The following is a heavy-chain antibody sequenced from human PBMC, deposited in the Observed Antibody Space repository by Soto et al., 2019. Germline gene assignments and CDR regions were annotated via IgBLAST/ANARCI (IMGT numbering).Heavy chain of an antibody. V-gene: IGHV4-4*02. CDR2: IYHSGST. D-gene: IGHD3-16*01. Sequence: SETLSLTCAVSSGSISSSNWWSWVRQPPGKGMEWIGEIYHSGSTNYNPSLKSRVTISVDTSTNQFSLKLSSVTAADTAVYYCARGEDYIWGSFLWFDPWGQGTLVTVSS. J-gene: IGHJ5*02. CDR3: ARGEDYIWGSFLWFDP. CDR1: SGSISSSNW.